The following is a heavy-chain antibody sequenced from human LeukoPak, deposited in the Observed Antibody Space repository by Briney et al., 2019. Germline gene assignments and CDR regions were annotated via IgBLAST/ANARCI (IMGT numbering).Heavy chain of an antibody. CDR2: IYYSGNT. CDR1: GGSISSYY. D-gene: IGHD5-24*01. Sequence: SETLSLTYTVSGGSISSYYWTWIRQPPGKGLEWIGYIYYSGNTDYNPSLKSRVSISLDTSKNQFSLKLSSVTAADTAVYYCASIVEMATTYLDYWGQGILVTVSS. J-gene: IGHJ4*02. CDR3: ASIVEMATTYLDY. V-gene: IGHV4-59*12.